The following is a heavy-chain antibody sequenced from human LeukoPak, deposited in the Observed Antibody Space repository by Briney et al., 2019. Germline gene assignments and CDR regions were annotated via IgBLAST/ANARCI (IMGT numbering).Heavy chain of an antibody. CDR2: ISGSDDNT. CDR3: AKGGYQDRSGSVLDY. J-gene: IGHJ4*02. D-gene: IGHD3-22*01. CDR1: GFTFSSYA. Sequence: PGGSLRLSCAASGFTFSSYAMSWVSQAPGKGLEWVSRISGSDDNTYYADSVKGRFTISRDNSKNTLYLQMNSLRAEDTAVYYCAKGGYQDRSGSVLDYWGQGTLVTVSS. V-gene: IGHV3-23*01.